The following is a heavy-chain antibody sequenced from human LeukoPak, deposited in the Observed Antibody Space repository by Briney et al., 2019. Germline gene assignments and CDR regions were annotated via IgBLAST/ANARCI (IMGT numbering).Heavy chain of an antibody. CDR2: ISGSGGST. Sequence: GGSLRLSCAASGFTFSSYAMSWVRQAPGKGLEWVSAISGSGGSTYYADSVKGRFTISRDNSKNTLYLQMNSLRAEDTAVYYCARESAQYYYDSSGYRWSKPPYFDYWGQGTLVTVSS. V-gene: IGHV3-23*01. J-gene: IGHJ4*02. CDR3: ARESAQYYYDSSGYRWSKPPYFDY. CDR1: GFTFSSYA. D-gene: IGHD3-22*01.